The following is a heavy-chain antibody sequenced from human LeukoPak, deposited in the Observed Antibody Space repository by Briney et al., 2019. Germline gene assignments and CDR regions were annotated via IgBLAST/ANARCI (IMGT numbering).Heavy chain of an antibody. Sequence: SETLSLTCAVYGGSFSGYYWSWIRQPPGKGLEWIGEINHSGSTNYNPSLKSRVTISVDTSKNQFSLKLSSVTAADTAVYYCASGVAARKGGSTGLINYWGQGTLVTVSS. J-gene: IGHJ4*02. CDR2: INHSGST. CDR1: GGSFSGYY. D-gene: IGHD6-6*01. V-gene: IGHV4-34*01. CDR3: ASGVAARKGGSTGLINY.